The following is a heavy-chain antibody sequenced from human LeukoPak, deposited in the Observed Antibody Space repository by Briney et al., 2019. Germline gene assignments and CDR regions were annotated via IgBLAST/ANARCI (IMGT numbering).Heavy chain of an antibody. V-gene: IGHV4-59*07. CDR2: IYYGRNT. J-gene: IGHJ6*03. CDR3: ARATFYFYMDF. CDR1: GRYITSYY. Sequence: SDTLSLTCTVSGRYITSYYWTWIRQTPGKRPEWIGYIYYGRNTNYNPSLNSRVTISVDTSKSQISLNLSSVTAADTATYYCARATFYFYMDFWGKGTTVIVSS.